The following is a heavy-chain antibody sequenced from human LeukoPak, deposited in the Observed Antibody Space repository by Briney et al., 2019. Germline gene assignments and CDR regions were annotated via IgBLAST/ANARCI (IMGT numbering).Heavy chain of an antibody. V-gene: IGHV3-48*01. CDR1: GFTFSSYS. Sequence: PGGSLRLSCAASGFTFSSYSMNWVRQAPGQGLEWVSYITSDSVTMFYADSVKGRFTASRDNAENSMYLQMNSLRAEDTAVYYCARVALRPIDYSNPEFDPWGQGTLVTVSS. CDR3: ARVALRPIDYSNPEFDP. D-gene: IGHD4-11*01. J-gene: IGHJ5*02. CDR2: ITSDSVTM.